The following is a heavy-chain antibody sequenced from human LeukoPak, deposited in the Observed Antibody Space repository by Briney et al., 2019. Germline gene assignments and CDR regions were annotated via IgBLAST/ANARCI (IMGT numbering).Heavy chain of an antibody. Sequence: GGSLRLSCAASGFTFSSYSMNWVRQAPGKGLEWVSSISSSSSYIYYADSVKGRFTISRDNAKNSLYLQMNSLRAEDTAVYYCARGHPRIVVVPAAMDYWGQGTLVTVSS. CDR3: ARGHPRIVVVPAAMDY. V-gene: IGHV3-21*01. CDR1: GFTFSSYS. J-gene: IGHJ4*02. CDR2: ISSSSSYI. D-gene: IGHD2-2*01.